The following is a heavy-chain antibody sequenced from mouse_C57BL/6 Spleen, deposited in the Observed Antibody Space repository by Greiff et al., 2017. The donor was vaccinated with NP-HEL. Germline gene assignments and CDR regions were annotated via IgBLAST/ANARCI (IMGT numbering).Heavy chain of an antibody. CDR1: GFTFSDYG. Sequence: EVKLVESGGGLVKPGGSLKLSCAASGFTFSDYGMHWVRQAPEKGLEWVAYISSGSSTIYYADTVKGRFTISRDNAENTLFLQMTSLGSEDTAMDYCAREDYYGSSYAMDDWGQGTSVTVSS. CDR2: ISSGSSTI. V-gene: IGHV5-17*01. D-gene: IGHD1-1*01. J-gene: IGHJ4*01. CDR3: AREDYYGSSYAMDD.